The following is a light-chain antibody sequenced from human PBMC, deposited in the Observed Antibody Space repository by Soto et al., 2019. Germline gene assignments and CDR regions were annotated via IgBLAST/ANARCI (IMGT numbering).Light chain of an antibody. CDR1: QSVLYSSKNKNY. Sequence: DIVMTQSPDSLAVSLGERATINCKSSQSVLYSSKNKNYLAWYQQKPGQPPKLLISWASTRESGVPDRFSGRWSGTDFHLTISIPQAEDGPVYYCQQYYNTPLTFGGGTKVEIK. V-gene: IGKV4-1*01. CDR3: QQYYNTPLT. J-gene: IGKJ4*01. CDR2: WAS.